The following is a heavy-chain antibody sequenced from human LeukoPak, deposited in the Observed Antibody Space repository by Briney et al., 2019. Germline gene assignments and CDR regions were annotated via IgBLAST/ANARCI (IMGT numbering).Heavy chain of an antibody. CDR1: GFTFSSYG. Sequence: GGSLRLSCAASGFTFSSYGMHWVRQAPGKGLEWVAFIRYDGSNKYYADSVKGRFTISRDNSKNTLYLQMNSLRAEDTAVYYCAKPLTCIAAAGGFDYWGQGTLVTVSS. J-gene: IGHJ4*02. V-gene: IGHV3-30*02. D-gene: IGHD6-13*01. CDR3: AKPLTCIAAAGGFDY. CDR2: IRYDGSNK.